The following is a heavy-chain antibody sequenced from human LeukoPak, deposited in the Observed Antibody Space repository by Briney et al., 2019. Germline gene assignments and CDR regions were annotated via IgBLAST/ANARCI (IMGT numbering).Heavy chain of an antibody. CDR1: GFTFSSYS. V-gene: IGHV3-30*18. Sequence: GGSLRLSCAASGFTFSSYSMNWVRQAPGKGLEWVAVISYDGSNKYYADSVKGRFTISRDNSKNTLYLQMNSLRAEDTAVYYCAKDGGSGYYYALDYWGQGTLVTVSS. D-gene: IGHD3-22*01. CDR3: AKDGGSGYYYALDY. CDR2: ISYDGSNK. J-gene: IGHJ4*02.